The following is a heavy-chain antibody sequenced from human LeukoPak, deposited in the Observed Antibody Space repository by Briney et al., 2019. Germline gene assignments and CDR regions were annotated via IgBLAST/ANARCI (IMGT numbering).Heavy chain of an antibody. J-gene: IGHJ4*02. Sequence: SETLSLTCTVSGGSISTYYWSWIRQPPGKGLEGSGYIYYSGSTNYSPSLQSRVTISVDTSRNQFSLRLSSVTAADTAMYYCARSGTKTNGFDYWGQGTLVTVSS. V-gene: IGHV4-59*01. D-gene: IGHD2-8*01. CDR2: IYYSGST. CDR3: ARSGTKTNGFDY. CDR1: GGSISTYY.